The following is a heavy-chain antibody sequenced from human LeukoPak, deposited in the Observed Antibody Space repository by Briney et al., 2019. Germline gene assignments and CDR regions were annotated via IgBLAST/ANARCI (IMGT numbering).Heavy chain of an antibody. J-gene: IGHJ5*02. CDR1: GDFIRFYS. D-gene: IGHD5-18*01. Sequence: PSEPLSLLCCLCGDFIRFYSWHWLRQSAGKGLDCLGRIYTSGSPNYNPSLESRVTVSLDTSRHPFSLSLTSVTAADTAVYYCARGVDTAMVSGGYNWFEPSGHGIEVLVSS. CDR3: ARGVDTAMVSGGYNWFEP. V-gene: IGHV4-4*07. CDR2: IYTSGSP.